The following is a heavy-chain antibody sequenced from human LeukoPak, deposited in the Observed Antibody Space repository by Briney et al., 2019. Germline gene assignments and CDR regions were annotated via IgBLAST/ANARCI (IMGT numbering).Heavy chain of an antibody. CDR1: GFTFSSYG. D-gene: IGHD3-10*01. Sequence: GRSLRLSCAASGFTFSSYGMHWVRQAPAKGLEWVAVMSYDGSNRYYADSVKGRFTISRDNSMNTFFLQMNSLRPEDTAVYYCAKDGDYFFYGLDVWGQGTTVTVSS. CDR3: AKDGDYFFYGLDV. V-gene: IGHV3-30*18. CDR2: MSYDGSNR. J-gene: IGHJ6*02.